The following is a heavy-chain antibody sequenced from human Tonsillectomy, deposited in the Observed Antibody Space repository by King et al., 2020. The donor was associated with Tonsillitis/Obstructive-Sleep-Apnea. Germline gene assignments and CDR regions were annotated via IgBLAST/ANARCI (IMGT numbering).Heavy chain of an antibody. V-gene: IGHV1-3*01. CDR3: ARESITMVQGVIDY. CDR1: GYTFTSYA. D-gene: IGHD3-10*01. CDR2: INAGNGNT. J-gene: IGHJ4*02. Sequence: HLVQSGAEVKKPGASVKVSCKASGYTFTSYAMHWVRQAPGQRLEWMGWINAGNGNTKYSEKFQGRVTITRDTSASRAYMELSSLRSEDTAVYYCARESITMVQGVIDYWGQGTLVTVPS.